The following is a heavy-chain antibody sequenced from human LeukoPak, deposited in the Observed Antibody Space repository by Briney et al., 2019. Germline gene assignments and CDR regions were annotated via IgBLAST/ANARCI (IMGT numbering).Heavy chain of an antibody. CDR2: ISAYNGNT. J-gene: IGHJ5*02. CDR1: GYTFTSYG. D-gene: IGHD3-10*01. V-gene: IGHV1-18*01. Sequence: ASVKVSCKASGYTFTSYGISWMRQAPGQGLEWMGWISAYNGNTNYAQKLQGRVTMTTDTSTSTAYMELRSLRSDDTAVYYCARDILWFGEFSPNNWFDPWGQGTLVTVSS. CDR3: ARDILWFGEFSPNNWFDP.